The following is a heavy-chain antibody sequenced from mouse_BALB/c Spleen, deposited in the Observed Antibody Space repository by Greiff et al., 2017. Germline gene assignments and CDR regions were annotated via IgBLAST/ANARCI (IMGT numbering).Heavy chain of an antibody. J-gene: IGHJ2*01. V-gene: IGHV1-84*02. CDR3: ARLKYGNYASYFDY. Sequence: QVQLQQSGPELVKPGASVKISCKASGYTFTDYYINWVKQKPGQGLEWIGWIYPGSGNTKYNEKFKGKATLTVDTSSSTAYMQLSSLTSEDTAVYFCARLKYGNYASYFDYWGQGTTLTVSS. D-gene: IGHD2-10*02. CDR2: IYPGSGNT. CDR1: GYTFTDYY.